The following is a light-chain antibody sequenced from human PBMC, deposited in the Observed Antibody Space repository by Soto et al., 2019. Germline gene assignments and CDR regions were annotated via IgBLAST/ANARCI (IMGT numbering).Light chain of an antibody. V-gene: IGLV1-51*01. CDR1: SSNIGNNY. CDR3: GTWDSSLSAGV. J-gene: IGLJ1*01. Sequence: QSVLTQPPSVSAAPGQKVTISCSGSSSNIGNNYVSWYQQLPGTAPKLLIYDNNKRPSGIPDRFSGSQSGTSATLGITGLQTGDEADYYCGTWDSSLSAGVFGNGTKVTVL. CDR2: DNN.